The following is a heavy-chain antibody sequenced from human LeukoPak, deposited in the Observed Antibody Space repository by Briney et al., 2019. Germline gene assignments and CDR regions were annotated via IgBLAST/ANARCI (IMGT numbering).Heavy chain of an antibody. V-gene: IGHV1-18*01. CDR3: AREEGYYDSSGYHLDY. D-gene: IGHD3-22*01. Sequence: GASVKVSCKASGYTFTSYGISWVRQAPGQGLEWMGWISAYNGNTNYAQKLQGRVTMTTDTSTSTAYMELRSLRSDDTAVYYCAREEGYYDSSGYHLDYWGQGTLVTVSS. J-gene: IGHJ4*02. CDR2: ISAYNGNT. CDR1: GYTFTSYG.